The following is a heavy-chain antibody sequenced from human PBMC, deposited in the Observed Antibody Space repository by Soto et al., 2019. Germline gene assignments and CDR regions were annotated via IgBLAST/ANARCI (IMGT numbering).Heavy chain of an antibody. D-gene: IGHD3-9*01. Sequence: SETLSLTCAVSGYSISSGYYWGWIRQPPGKGLEWIGSIYHSGSTYYNPSLKSRVTISVDTSKNQFSLKLSSVTAADTAVYYCARGGAIYDILTGYYPHWFDPWGQGTLVTVSS. CDR2: IYHSGST. V-gene: IGHV4-38-2*01. CDR1: GYSISSGYY. CDR3: ARGGAIYDILTGYYPHWFDP. J-gene: IGHJ5*02.